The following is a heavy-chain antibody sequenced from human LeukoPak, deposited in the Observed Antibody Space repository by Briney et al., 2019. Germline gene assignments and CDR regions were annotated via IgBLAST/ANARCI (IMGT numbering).Heavy chain of an antibody. Sequence: SETLSLTCTVSGGSVTTSSYYWGWIRQPPGTGLEWIGSIYYSGSTHYNPSLKSRVTISVDTSNNQFSLKLSSVTAADTAVYYCATNYYDSSGYSTGYYYGMDVWGQGTTVTVSS. CDR1: GGSVTTSSYY. V-gene: IGHV4-39*07. D-gene: IGHD3-22*01. J-gene: IGHJ6*02. CDR3: ATNYYDSSGYSTGYYYGMDV. CDR2: IYYSGST.